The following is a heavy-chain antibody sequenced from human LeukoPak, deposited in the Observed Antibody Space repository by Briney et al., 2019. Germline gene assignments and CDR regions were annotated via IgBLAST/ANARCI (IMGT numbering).Heavy chain of an antibody. CDR2: ISSGSSST. CDR1: GFTFSSYD. CDR3: AKGPETGRFDY. D-gene: IGHD1-14*01. Sequence: GGSLRLSCAASGFTFSSYDMSWVRQAPGKGLEWVSSISSGSSSTYYADSVKGRFTISRDNAKNTLYLQMNSLRAEDTAVYYCAKGPETGRFDYWGQGTLVTVSS. J-gene: IGHJ4*02. V-gene: IGHV3-23*01.